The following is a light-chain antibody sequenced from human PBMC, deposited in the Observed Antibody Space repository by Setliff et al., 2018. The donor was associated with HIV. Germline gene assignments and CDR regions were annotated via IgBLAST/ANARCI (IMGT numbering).Light chain of an antibody. CDR1: SSDVGSYTL. V-gene: IGLV2-23*02. CDR3: CSYAGSYTFYV. Sequence: QSALTQPASVSGSLGQSVTISCTGTSSDVGSYTLVSWYQQHPGKAPKLMIYEVTQRPSGVSNRFSGYRSGNTASLTISGLQAEDEADYYCCSYAGSYTFYVFGTGTKVTVL. CDR2: EVT. J-gene: IGLJ1*01.